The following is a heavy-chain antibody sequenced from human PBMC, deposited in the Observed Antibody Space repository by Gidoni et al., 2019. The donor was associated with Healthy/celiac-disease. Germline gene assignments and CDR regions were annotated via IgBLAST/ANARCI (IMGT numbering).Heavy chain of an antibody. Sequence: QVQLVQSGAEVKQPGSSVKVSCKASGGTFSSYTISWVRQAPGQGLEWMGRIIPILGIANYAQKFQGRVTITADKSTSTAYMELSSLRSEDTAVYYCARPTGADYYFDYWGQGTLVTVSS. CDR1: GGTFSSYT. D-gene: IGHD3-9*01. CDR2: IIPILGIA. V-gene: IGHV1-69*02. CDR3: ARPTGADYYFDY. J-gene: IGHJ4*02.